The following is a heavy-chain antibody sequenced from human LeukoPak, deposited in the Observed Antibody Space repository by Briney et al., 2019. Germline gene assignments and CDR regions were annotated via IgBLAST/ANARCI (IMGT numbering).Heavy chain of an antibody. V-gene: IGHV4-31*03. CDR3: ARAGGSLGELNWALNQH. CDR2: IYYSGST. Sequence: SETLSLTCTVSGGSISSGGYYWSWIRQHPGTGLEWIGYIYYSGSTYYNPSLKSRVTISVDTSKNQFSLKLSSVTAADTAVYYCARAGGSLGELNWALNQHWGQGTLVTVSS. D-gene: IGHD2-8*02. CDR1: GGSISSGGYY. J-gene: IGHJ1*01.